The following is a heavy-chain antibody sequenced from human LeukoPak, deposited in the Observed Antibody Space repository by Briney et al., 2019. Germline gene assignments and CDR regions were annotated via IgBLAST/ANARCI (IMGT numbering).Heavy chain of an antibody. CDR2: VYHTGST. CDR1: GGSISSGYY. Sequence: SETLSLTCTVSGGSISSGYYWGWIRQSPGKGLEWIGSVYHTGSTYYNPSLKSRVTISIDTSKNQFTLKLSSVTAADTAVYYCARGVTMIGRLRFDPWGQGTLVTVSS. CDR3: ARGVTMIGRLRFDP. D-gene: IGHD3-22*01. V-gene: IGHV4-38-2*02. J-gene: IGHJ5*02.